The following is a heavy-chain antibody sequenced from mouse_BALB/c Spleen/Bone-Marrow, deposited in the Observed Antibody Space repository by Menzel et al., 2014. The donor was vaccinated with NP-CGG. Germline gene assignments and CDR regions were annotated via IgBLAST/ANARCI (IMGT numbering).Heavy chain of an antibody. CDR2: IWAGGST. Sequence: VKLVESGPGLVAPSQSLSITCTVSGFSLTSYGVHWVRQPPGKGLEWLGVIWAGGSTNYNSALMSRLSISKDNSKSQVFLEMNSLQTDDTAMYYCARDSGYDWYFDVWGAGTTVTVSS. D-gene: IGHD2-2*01. CDR3: ARDSGYDWYFDV. V-gene: IGHV2-9*02. J-gene: IGHJ1*01. CDR1: GFSLTSYG.